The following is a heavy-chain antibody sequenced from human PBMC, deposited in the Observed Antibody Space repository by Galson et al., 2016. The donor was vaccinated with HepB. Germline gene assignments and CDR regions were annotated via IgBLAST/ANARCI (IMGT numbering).Heavy chain of an antibody. CDR3: AKHYSLGSFDV. CDR2: LTPSGDST. D-gene: IGHD4-11*01. J-gene: IGHJ3*01. CDR1: GFTYSSSA. Sequence: SLRLSCAASGFTYSSSAMSWVRQTPGKGLEWVSSLTPSGDSTYYADSMKGRFTISRDNSKNTLFLQMNSLRAEDTALYYCAKHYSLGSFDVWGQGTMVTVSS. V-gene: IGHV3-23*01.